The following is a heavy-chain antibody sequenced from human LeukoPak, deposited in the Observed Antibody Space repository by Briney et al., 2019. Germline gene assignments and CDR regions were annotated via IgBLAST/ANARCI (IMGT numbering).Heavy chain of an antibody. CDR2: ISAYNGNT. CDR3: ARERLLTGGGYSGYEQKYYFDY. CDR1: GYTFTSYG. J-gene: IGHJ4*02. V-gene: IGHV1-18*01. D-gene: IGHD5-12*01. Sequence: GASVKVSCKASGYTFTSYGISWVRQAPGQGLEWMGWISAYNGNTNYAQKLQGRVTMTTDTSTSTAYMELRSLRSDDTAVYYCARERLLTGGGYSGYEQKYYFDYWGQGTLVTVSS.